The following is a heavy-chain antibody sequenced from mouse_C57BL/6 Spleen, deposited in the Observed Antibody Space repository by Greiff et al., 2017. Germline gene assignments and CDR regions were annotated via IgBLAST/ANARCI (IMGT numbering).Heavy chain of an antibody. CDR2: ISYDGSN. CDR3: AVDYGDY. CDR1: GYSITSGYY. J-gene: IGHJ4*01. V-gene: IGHV3-6*01. Sequence: EVKLQESGPGLVKPSQSLSLTCSVTGYSITSGYYWNWIRQFPGNKLEWMGYISYDGSNNYNPSLKNRISITRDTSKNQFFLKLNSVTTEDTATYYCAVDYGDYWGQGTSVTVSS. D-gene: IGHD2-4*01.